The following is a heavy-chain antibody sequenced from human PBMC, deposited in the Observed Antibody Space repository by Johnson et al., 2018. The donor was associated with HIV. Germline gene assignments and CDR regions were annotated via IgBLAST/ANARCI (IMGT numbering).Heavy chain of an antibody. CDR2: ISYDGSNK. CDR3: AKPLQLEEGAFDI. V-gene: IGHV3-30*18. Sequence: QVQLVESGGGVVQPGRSLRLSCAASGFTFSSYGMHWVRQAPGKGLEWVAVISYDGSNKYYADSVKGRFTISRDNSKNTLYLQMNSLRAEATAVYYCAKPLQLEEGAFDIWGQGTMVTVSS. CDR1: GFTFSSYG. D-gene: IGHD6-6*01. J-gene: IGHJ3*02.